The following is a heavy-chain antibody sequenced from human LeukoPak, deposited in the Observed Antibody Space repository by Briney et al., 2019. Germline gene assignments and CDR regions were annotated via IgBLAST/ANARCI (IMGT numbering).Heavy chain of an antibody. V-gene: IGHV4-34*01. D-gene: IGHD3-16*02. Sequence: SETLSLTCAVYGGSFSGYYWSWIRQPPGKGLEWLGEINHSGSTNYNPSLKSRVTISVDTSKNQFSLKLSSVTAADTAVYYCARGPNYYDYVWGSYRPNGWFDPWGQGTLVTVSS. CDR1: GGSFSGYY. CDR2: INHSGST. J-gene: IGHJ5*02. CDR3: ARGPNYYDYVWGSYRPNGWFDP.